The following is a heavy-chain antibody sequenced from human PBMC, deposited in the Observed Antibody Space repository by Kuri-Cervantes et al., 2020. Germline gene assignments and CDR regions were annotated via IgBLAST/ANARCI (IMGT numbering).Heavy chain of an antibody. CDR2: IYSGGST. CDR3: AREPGSGYFFDY. CDR1: GGSIRTSNW. V-gene: IGHV3-66*01. Sequence: ETLSLTCAVSGGSIRTSNWWSWVRQAPGKGLEWVSVIYSGGSTYYADSVKGRFTISRDNSKNTLYLQMNSLRAEDTAVYYCAREPGSGYFFDYWGQGTLVTVSS. J-gene: IGHJ4*02. D-gene: IGHD3-22*01.